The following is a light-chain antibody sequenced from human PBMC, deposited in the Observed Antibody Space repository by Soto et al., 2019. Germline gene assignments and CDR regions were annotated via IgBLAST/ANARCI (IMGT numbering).Light chain of an antibody. CDR2: AAS. J-gene: IGKJ3*01. CDR3: QKYSSVPV. Sequence: DIQMTQSPTSLSASVGDRVTITCRASRGIRNFVAWYQQKPGKAHKLLIYAASTLQSGVPSRFSGSGSGTDFTLTINILQPEDVASYSCQKYSSVPVFGPGTKVEIK. V-gene: IGKV1-27*01. CDR1: RGIRNF.